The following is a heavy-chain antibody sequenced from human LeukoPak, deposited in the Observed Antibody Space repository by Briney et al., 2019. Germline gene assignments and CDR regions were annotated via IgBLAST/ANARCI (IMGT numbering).Heavy chain of an antibody. CDR1: GYTFTSYY. J-gene: IGHJ4*02. CDR3: ARDRNWLRYFDWLLREYDY. V-gene: IGHV1-46*01. CDR2: INPSGGST. Sequence: ASVKVSCKASGYTFTSYYMHWVRQAPGQGLEWMGIINPSGGSTSYAQKFQGRVTMTRDTSTSTVYMELSSLRSEDTAVYYCARDRNWLRYFDWLLREYDYWGQGTLVTVSS. D-gene: IGHD3-9*01.